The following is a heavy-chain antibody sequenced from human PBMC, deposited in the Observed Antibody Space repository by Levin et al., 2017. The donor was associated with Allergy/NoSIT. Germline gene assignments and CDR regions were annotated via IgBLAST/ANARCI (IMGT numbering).Heavy chain of an antibody. CDR3: EREPHWSEWGGDCPTT. Sequence: GGSLRLSCAASGFSVSNDYMSWVRQAPGKGLEWVSVIFPTGDTKYADSVKGRFTISRDNSKNTVFLQMNSLRAEDTAVYYCEREPHWSEWGGDCPTTWGQGTLVTVSS. CDR1: GFSVSNDY. V-gene: IGHV3-53*05. CDR2: IFPTGDT. D-gene: IGHD2-21*02. J-gene: IGHJ5*02.